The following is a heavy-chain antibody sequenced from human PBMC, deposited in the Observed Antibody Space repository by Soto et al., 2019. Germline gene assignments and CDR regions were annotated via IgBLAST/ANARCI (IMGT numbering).Heavy chain of an antibody. CDR1: GGTFSSY. Sequence: QVQLVQSGAEVKKPGSSVKVSCKASGGTFSSYISWVRQAPGQGLEWMGRIIPIRGIANYAQKLQGRVTTTADKSTSTAYMELSSLRSEETAVYYCARLLYYDSSGYPVDYWGQGTLVTVSS. J-gene: IGHJ4*02. CDR2: IIPIRGIA. V-gene: IGHV1-69*02. CDR3: ARLLYYDSSGYPVDY. D-gene: IGHD3-22*01.